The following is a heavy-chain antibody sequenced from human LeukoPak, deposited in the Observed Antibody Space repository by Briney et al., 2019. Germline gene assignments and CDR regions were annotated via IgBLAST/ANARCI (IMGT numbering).Heavy chain of an antibody. V-gene: IGHV1-69*01. CDR3: ARSIVVVVAAGAYYYYGMDV. CDR2: IIPIFGTA. Sequence: SVKVSCKASGGTFSSYAISWVRQAPGQGLEWMGGIIPIFGTANYAQKFQGRVTITADESTSTAYMELSSLRSEDAAVYYCARSIVVVVAAGAYYYYGMDVWGKGTTVTVSS. D-gene: IGHD2-15*01. CDR1: GGTFSSYA. J-gene: IGHJ6*04.